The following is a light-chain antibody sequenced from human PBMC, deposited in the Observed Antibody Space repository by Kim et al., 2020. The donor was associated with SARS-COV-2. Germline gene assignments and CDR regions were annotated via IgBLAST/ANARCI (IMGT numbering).Light chain of an antibody. Sequence: QSVLTQPPSVSAAPGQKVTISCSGSSSNIGNNYLSWYQQLPGTAPELLIYDSNKRPSGIPDRFSGSKSGTSATLGITGLQTGDEADYYCGTWDSSLSAWVFGGGTQLTVL. J-gene: IGLJ3*02. V-gene: IGLV1-51*01. CDR1: SSNIGNNY. CDR3: GTWDSSLSAWV. CDR2: DSN.